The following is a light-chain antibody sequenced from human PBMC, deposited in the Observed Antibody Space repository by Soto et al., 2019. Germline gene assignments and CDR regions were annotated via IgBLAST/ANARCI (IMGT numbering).Light chain of an antibody. J-gene: IGLJ2*01. Sequence: QSALTQPPSASGSPGQSVTISCTGTSSDVGGHNYVSWYQQNPGKAPKLMLYEVSKRPSGVPDRFSGSKSGNTASLTVSGLQAEDEADYYCSSYSGSNNVVFGGGTKLTVL. CDR1: SSDVGGHNY. V-gene: IGLV2-8*01. CDR2: EVS. CDR3: SSYSGSNNVV.